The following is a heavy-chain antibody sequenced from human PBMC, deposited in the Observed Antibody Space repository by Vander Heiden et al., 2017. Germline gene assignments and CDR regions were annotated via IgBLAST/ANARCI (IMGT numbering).Heavy chain of an antibody. CDR2: IWYDGINK. D-gene: IGHD6-19*01. V-gene: IGHV3-33*01. J-gene: IGHJ4*02. CDR3: ARDRAVIEGQWLVDH. Sequence: VQLVESGGGVVQPGRSLRLSCAASGFTFSSYGMHWVRQAPGKGLEWVALIWYDGINKYYADSVKGRFTISRDNSKNTLYLQMNSLRAEDTAVYYCARDRAVIEGQWLVDHWGQGTLVTVSS. CDR1: GFTFSSYG.